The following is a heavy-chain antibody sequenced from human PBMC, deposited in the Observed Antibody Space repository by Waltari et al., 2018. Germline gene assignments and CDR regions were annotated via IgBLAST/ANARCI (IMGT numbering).Heavy chain of an antibody. V-gene: IGHV3-30*18. CDR1: GFTFSSYG. Sequence: QVQLVESGGGVVQPGRSLRLSCAASGFTFSSYGMHWVRQAPGKGLEWGAVISYDGSNNYYADSVKGRFTISRDNSKNTLYLQMNSLRAEDTAVYYCAKCLSRGGSCVAAFDIWGQGTMVTVSS. J-gene: IGHJ3*02. D-gene: IGHD2-15*01. CDR3: AKCLSRGGSCVAAFDI. CDR2: ISYDGSNN.